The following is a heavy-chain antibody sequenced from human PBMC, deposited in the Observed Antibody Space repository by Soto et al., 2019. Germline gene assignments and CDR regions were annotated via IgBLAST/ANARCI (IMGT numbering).Heavy chain of an antibody. CDR1: GYTFTSYD. V-gene: IGHV1-8*01. J-gene: IGHJ6*02. CDR3: ARGGCSGGSCYGRTSGYYYYGMDV. CDR2: MNPNSGNT. Sequence: ASVKVSCKASGYTFTSYDINWVRQATGQGLEWMGWMNPNSGNTGYAQKFQGRVTMTRNTSISTAYMELSSLRSEDTAVYYCARGGCSGGSCYGRTSGYYYYGMDVWGQGTTVTVSS. D-gene: IGHD2-15*01.